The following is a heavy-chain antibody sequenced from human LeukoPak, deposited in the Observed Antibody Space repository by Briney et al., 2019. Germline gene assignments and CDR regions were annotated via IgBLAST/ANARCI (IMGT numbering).Heavy chain of an antibody. CDR2: IKQDGSEK. Sequence: GGSLRLSCAASGFTFNRYWMSWVRQAPGKGLEWVANIKQDGSEKYYVDSVKGRFTISRDNAKNSLYLQMNSLRAEDTAVYYCAKGIPALEWLSLDYWGQGTLVTVSS. D-gene: IGHD3-3*01. CDR1: GFTFNRYW. CDR3: AKGIPALEWLSLDY. V-gene: IGHV3-7*03. J-gene: IGHJ4*02.